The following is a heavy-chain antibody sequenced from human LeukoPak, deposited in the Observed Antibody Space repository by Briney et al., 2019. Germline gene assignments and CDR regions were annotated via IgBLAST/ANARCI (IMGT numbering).Heavy chain of an antibody. D-gene: IGHD2-8*02. Sequence: GESLKISCKGSGYRFTNYWIGWVRQMPGKGLEWMGLINAADSDTRYSPSFQGQVLISVDKSISTAYLQWGNLKATDTAFYYCARVPCTGGSCSRTFDYWGQGTLVTVSS. CDR3: ARVPCTGGSCSRTFDY. CDR2: INAADSDT. V-gene: IGHV5-51*01. CDR1: GYRFTNYW. J-gene: IGHJ4*02.